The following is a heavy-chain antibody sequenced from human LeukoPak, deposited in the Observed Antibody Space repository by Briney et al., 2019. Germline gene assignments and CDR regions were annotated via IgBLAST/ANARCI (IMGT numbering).Heavy chain of an antibody. Sequence: GGSLRLSCAASGFSFNSDWMDWVRQAPGKGLEWVANIKHDGSEKNCLDSVKGRFTISRDNAQNSLYLQMNGLRVEDSAVYYCTRRLDDWGQGTLVTVSS. CDR2: IKHDGSEK. D-gene: IGHD3-16*01. CDR3: TRRLDD. V-gene: IGHV3-7*01. CDR1: GFSFNSDW. J-gene: IGHJ4*02.